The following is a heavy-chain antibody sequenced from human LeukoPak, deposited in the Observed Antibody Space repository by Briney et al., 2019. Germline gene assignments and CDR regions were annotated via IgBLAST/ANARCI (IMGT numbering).Heavy chain of an antibody. V-gene: IGHV3-53*01. D-gene: IGHD2-2*02. Sequence: GGSLRLSCAASGFTVSSNYMSWVRQAPGKGLEWVSVIYSGGSTYYADSVKGRFTISRDNSKNTLYLQMNSLRAEDTAVYYCARYCSNTSCYNGMDVWGKGTTVTVSS. CDR3: ARYCSNTSCYNGMDV. CDR1: GFTVSSNY. CDR2: IYSGGST. J-gene: IGHJ6*04.